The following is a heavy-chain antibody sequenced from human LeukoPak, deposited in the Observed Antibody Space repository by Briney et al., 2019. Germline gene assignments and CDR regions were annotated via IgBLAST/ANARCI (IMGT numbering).Heavy chain of an antibody. Sequence: ASVKVSCKASGYTFTSFDINWVRQATGQGLEWMGWTNPNSGNTGYAQMFQGRVTMTRNTSISTAYMELSSLRSEDTAVYYCARGPSAYCGGGSCYSGSAWFDPWGQGTLVTVSS. CDR1: GYTFTSFD. CDR2: TNPNSGNT. CDR3: ARGPSAYCGGGSCYSGSAWFDP. D-gene: IGHD2-15*01. J-gene: IGHJ5*02. V-gene: IGHV1-8*01.